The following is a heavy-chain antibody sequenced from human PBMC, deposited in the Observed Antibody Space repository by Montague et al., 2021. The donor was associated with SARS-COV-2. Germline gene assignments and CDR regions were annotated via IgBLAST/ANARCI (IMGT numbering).Heavy chain of an antibody. CDR1: GDSVSSNTVA. Sequence: AISGDSVSSNTVAWNWFRQSPSRGLAWLGRTYYRPKWYNDYAVSMQSRVTINPDTSKNQFSLHVNSVTPEDTAVYYCARDSEDSIDYWGQGLLVTVSS. J-gene: IGHJ4*02. V-gene: IGHV6-1*01. CDR2: TYYRPKWYN. D-gene: IGHD2-15*01. CDR3: ARDSEDSIDY.